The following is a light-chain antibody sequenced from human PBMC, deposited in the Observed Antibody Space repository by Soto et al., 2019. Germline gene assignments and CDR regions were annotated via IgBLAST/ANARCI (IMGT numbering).Light chain of an antibody. CDR3: QQSYSTAIS. Sequence: DRQMTQYPNSLSAAVGDRVIITCRASQTISSHLNWYQQKPGKAPNLLVYAASSLQSGVPSRFTGSGSGTDFTLTISVLELEQFATYFCQQSYSTAISFGRGTRVEIK. J-gene: IGKJ5*01. CDR2: AAS. V-gene: IGKV1-39*01. CDR1: QTISSH.